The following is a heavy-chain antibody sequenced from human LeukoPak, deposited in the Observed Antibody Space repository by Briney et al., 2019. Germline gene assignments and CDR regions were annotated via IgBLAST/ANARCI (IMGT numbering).Heavy chain of an antibody. Sequence: GASVKVSCKASGYTFINYAIQWVRQAPGQRLEWMGWINAGNGHTRYSQRFQGRVTITRDASATTAYMEVTSLTSEDTAVYYCARDRREQLVRGPWFDPWGQGTLVTVSS. CDR1: GYTFINYA. J-gene: IGHJ5*02. V-gene: IGHV1-3*01. CDR3: ARDRREQLVRGPWFDP. CDR2: INAGNGHT. D-gene: IGHD6-13*01.